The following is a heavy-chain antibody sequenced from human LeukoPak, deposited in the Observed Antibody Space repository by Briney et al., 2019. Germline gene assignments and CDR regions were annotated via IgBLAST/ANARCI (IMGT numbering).Heavy chain of an antibody. CDR1: GFTFGDYA. J-gene: IGHJ1*01. D-gene: IGHD6-13*01. CDR2: IRSKAYGGTT. Sequence: PGGSLRLSCTASGFTFGDYAMSWVRQAPGKGLEWVGLIRSKAYGGTTEYAASVKGRFTISRDDSKSIAYLQMNSLKTEDTAVYYCTRSSAAAGYFQHWGQGTLVTVSS. V-gene: IGHV3-49*04. CDR3: TRSSAAAGYFQH.